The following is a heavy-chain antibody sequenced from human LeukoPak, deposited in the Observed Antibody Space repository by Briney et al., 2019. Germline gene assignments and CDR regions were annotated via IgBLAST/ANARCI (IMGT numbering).Heavy chain of an antibody. CDR3: ARVVENWFDP. CDR1: GGSISSGGYS. V-gene: IGHV4-30-4*07. J-gene: IGHJ5*02. CDR2: IYYSGST. Sequence: SETLSLTCAVSGGSISSGGYSWSWIRQPPGKGLEWIGYIYYSGSTYYNPSLKSRVTISVDTSKNQFSLKLSSVTAADTAVYYCARVVENWFDPWGQGTLVTVSS.